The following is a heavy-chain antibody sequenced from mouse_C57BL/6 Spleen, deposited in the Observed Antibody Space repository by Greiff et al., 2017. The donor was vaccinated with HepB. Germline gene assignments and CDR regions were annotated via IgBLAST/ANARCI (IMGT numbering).Heavy chain of an antibody. CDR1: GYTFTGYW. D-gene: IGHD1-1*01. J-gene: IGHJ4*01. CDR3: ARGVYSYAMDY. Sequence: QVQLQQSGAELMKPGASVKLSCKATGYTFTGYWIEWVKQRPGHGLEWIGEILPGSGSTNYNEKFKGKATLTADTSSNTAYMQLSTLTTEDSAIYYCARGVYSYAMDYWGQGTSVTVSS. V-gene: IGHV1-9*01. CDR2: ILPGSGST.